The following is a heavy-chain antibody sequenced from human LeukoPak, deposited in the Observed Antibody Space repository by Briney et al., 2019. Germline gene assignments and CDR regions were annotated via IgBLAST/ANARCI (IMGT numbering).Heavy chain of an antibody. D-gene: IGHD6-13*01. CDR2: INSDGINT. CDR3: ARGGSSSPNWFDP. Sequence: GGSLRLSCAASGFTFSNYWMHWVRQAPGKGLVWVSRINSDGINTSYADSVKGRFTISRDNAKNTLYLQMNSLRAEDTAVYYCARGGSSSPNWFDPWGQGTLVTVSS. V-gene: IGHV3-74*01. CDR1: GFTFSNYW. J-gene: IGHJ5*02.